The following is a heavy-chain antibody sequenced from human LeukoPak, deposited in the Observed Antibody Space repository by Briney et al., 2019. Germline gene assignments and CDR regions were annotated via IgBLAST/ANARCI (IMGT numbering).Heavy chain of an antibody. CDR3: ASSYYYGSGSYFYYYYGMDV. CDR1: GYTFTSYY. J-gene: IGHJ6*02. CDR2: INPSGGST. V-gene: IGHV1-46*01. Sequence: GASVKVSCKASGYTFTSYYMHWVRQAPGQGLEWMGIINPSGGSTSYAQKFQGRVTMTRDTSTSTVYMELSSLRSEDTAVHYCASSYYYGSGSYFYYYYGMDVWGQGTTVTVSS. D-gene: IGHD3-10*01.